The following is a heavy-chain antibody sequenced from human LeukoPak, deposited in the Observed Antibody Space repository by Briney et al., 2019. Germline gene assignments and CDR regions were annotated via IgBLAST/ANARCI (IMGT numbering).Heavy chain of an antibody. D-gene: IGHD1-1*01. J-gene: IGHJ6*04. CDR1: GYSFTDYG. Sequence: GASVKVSCKASGYSFTDYGVHWVRQAPGQRLEWLGWISAGNGNTKYLQKFQGRVTITRDTSASTAYMELRGLRSEDTAVYYCARMEWNDFGDYYYYGMDVWGKGTTVTVSS. CDR3: ARMEWNDFGDYYYYGMDV. V-gene: IGHV1-3*01. CDR2: ISAGNGNT.